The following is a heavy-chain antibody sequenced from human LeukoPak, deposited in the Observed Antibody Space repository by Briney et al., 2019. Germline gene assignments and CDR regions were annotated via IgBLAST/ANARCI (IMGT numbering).Heavy chain of an antibody. J-gene: IGHJ3*02. V-gene: IGHV5-51*01. CDR2: IYPGDSDT. CDR3: ARHRFGGYNHHAFDI. D-gene: IGHD5-24*01. CDR1: GYSFTSYW. Sequence: GESLKISCKGSGYSFTSYWIGWVRQMPGKGLEWMGIIYPGDSDTRYSPSFQGQVTISADKSISTAYLQWSSLKASDTAMYYCARHRFGGYNHHAFDIWGQGTMVTVSS.